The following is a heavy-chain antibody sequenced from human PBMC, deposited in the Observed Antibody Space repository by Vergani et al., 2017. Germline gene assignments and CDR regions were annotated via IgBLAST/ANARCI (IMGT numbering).Heavy chain of an antibody. CDR3: ARHPTIFGVVIRY. CDR1: GYTFTGYY. V-gene: IGHV1-2*02. Sequence: QVQLVQSGAEVKKPGASVKVSCKASGYTFTGYYMHWVRQAPGQGLEWMGWINPNSGGTNYAQKFQGRVTMTRDTSTSTVYMALSSLRSEDTAVYYGARHPTIFGVVIRYWGQGTLVTVSS. CDR2: INPNSGGT. J-gene: IGHJ4*02. D-gene: IGHD3-3*01.